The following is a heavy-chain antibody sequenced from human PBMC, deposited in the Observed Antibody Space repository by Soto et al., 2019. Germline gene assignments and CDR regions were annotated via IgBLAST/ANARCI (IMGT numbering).Heavy chain of an antibody. J-gene: IGHJ5*02. CDR3: ARGEGAAGTDWWSAP. CDR1: GGSISSSSFH. Sequence: SETLSLTCTVSGGSISSSSFHWGWIRQPPGKGLEWIGSIYYSGSTYYSPSLKSRVTISVDTSKNQFSLKLSSVTAADTAGYNFARGEGAAGTDWWSAPWGRGTLVPVSP. CDR2: IYYSGST. D-gene: IGHD6-13*01. V-gene: IGHV4-39*01.